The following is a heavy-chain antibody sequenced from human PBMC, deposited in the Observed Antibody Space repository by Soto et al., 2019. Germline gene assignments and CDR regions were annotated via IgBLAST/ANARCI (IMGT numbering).Heavy chain of an antibody. V-gene: IGHV4-34*01. D-gene: IGHD5-18*01. J-gene: IGHJ6*02. Sequence: PSETLSLTCAVYGGSFSGYYWTWIRQPPEKGLEWIGEINHSGSTNQNPSLKSRVTISVDTSKNQFSLKLRSLTAADTAVYYCARVGHYGYSYGFSDYYYYGMDVWGQGTTVTVSS. CDR3: ARVGHYGYSYGFSDYYYYGMDV. CDR2: INHSGST. CDR1: GGSFSGYY.